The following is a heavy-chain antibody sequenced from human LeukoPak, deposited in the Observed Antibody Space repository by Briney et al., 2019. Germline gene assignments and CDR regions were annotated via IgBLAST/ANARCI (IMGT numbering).Heavy chain of an antibody. J-gene: IGHJ6*03. CDR2: IYHSGST. CDR1: GYSISSGYY. CDR3: AYSTYYYYMDV. Sequence: KPSETLSLTCAVSGYSISSGYYWGWIRQPPGKGLEWIGSIYHSGSTYYNPSLKSRVTISVDTSKNQFSLKLSSVTAADTAVYYCAYSTYYYYMDVWGKGTTVTVSS. D-gene: IGHD2-21*01. V-gene: IGHV4-38-2*01.